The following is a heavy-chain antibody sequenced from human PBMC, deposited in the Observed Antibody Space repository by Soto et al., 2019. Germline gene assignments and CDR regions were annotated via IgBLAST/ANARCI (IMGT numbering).Heavy chain of an antibody. CDR2: ISYDGSSE. V-gene: IGHV3-30-3*01. CDR3: AKARGRDGYYQYGMDV. D-gene: IGHD1-26*01. Sequence: QVQLVESGGGVVQPGRSLRLSCAASGLTFSMFAMHWVRQAPGKGLEWVAVISYDGSSEYYADSVKGRFTISRDNSKNTLYVQMSRLRAEDTAMYYCAKARGRDGYYQYGMDVWGQGTTVTVSS. J-gene: IGHJ6*02. CDR1: GLTFSMFA.